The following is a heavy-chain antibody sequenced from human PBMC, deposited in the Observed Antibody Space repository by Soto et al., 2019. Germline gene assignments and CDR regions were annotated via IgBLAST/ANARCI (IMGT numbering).Heavy chain of an antibody. CDR3: ARDPPKAYYDILTGYWSGDYFDY. D-gene: IGHD3-9*01. CDR1: GYTFTSYG. V-gene: IGHV1-18*01. Sequence: ASVKVAGKASGYTFTSYGISWVRQAPGQGLEWMGWISAYNGNTNYAQKLQGRVTMTTDTSTSTAYMELRSLRSDDTAVYYCARDPPKAYYDILTGYWSGDYFDYWGQGTLVTV. CDR2: ISAYNGNT. J-gene: IGHJ4*02.